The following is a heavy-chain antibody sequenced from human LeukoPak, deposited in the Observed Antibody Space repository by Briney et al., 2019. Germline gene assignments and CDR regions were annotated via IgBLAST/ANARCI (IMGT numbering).Heavy chain of an antibody. D-gene: IGHD2-21*02. CDR3: AKGSFVVVTASN. CDR1: GFTFSSYW. J-gene: IGHJ4*02. CDR2: IKQDGSEK. V-gene: IGHV3-7*03. Sequence: GGSLRLSCAASGFTFSSYWMSWVRQAPGKGLEWVANIKQDGSEKYYVASVKGRFTISRDNSKNTLYLQMNSLRAEDTAVYYCAKGSFVVVTASNWGQGTLVTVSS.